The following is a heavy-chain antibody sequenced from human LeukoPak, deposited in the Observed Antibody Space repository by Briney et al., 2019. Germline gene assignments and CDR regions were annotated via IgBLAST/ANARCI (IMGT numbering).Heavy chain of an antibody. CDR1: GFTFSDYY. J-gene: IGHJ4*02. V-gene: IGHV3-11*01. CDR3: ARGRRVWKPPAAVLGRIYYDSSGGRLDY. D-gene: IGHD3-22*01. Sequence: GGSLRLSCAASGFTFSDYYMSWIRQAPGKGLEWVSYISSSGSTIYYADSVKGRFTISRDNAKNSLYLQMNSLRAEDTAVYYCARGRRVWKPPAAVLGRIYYDSSGGRLDYWGQGTLVTVSS. CDR2: ISSSGSTI.